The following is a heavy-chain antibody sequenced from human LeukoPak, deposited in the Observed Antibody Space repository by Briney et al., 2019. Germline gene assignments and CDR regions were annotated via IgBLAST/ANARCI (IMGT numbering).Heavy chain of an antibody. V-gene: IGHV4-31*03. CDR2: IYYSGST. CDR1: GGSISSGGYY. Sequence: SQTLSLTCTVSGGSISSGGYYWSWIRQHPGKGLEWIGYIYYSGSTYYNPSLKSRVTISVDTSKNQFSLKLSSVTAADTAVYYCASEYDRSGSFDYWGQGTLVTVSS. J-gene: IGHJ4*02. CDR3: ASEYDRSGSFDY. D-gene: IGHD3-22*01.